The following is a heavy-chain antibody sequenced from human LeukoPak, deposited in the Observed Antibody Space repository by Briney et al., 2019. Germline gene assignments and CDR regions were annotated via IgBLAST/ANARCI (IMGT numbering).Heavy chain of an antibody. D-gene: IGHD2-15*01. CDR3: ARGPSGGSHNWFDP. J-gene: IGHJ5*02. Sequence: PSQTLSLTCTVSGGSISSGSYYWSWIRQPAGKGLEWIGRIYTSGSTNYNPSLKSRVTISVDTSKNQLSLKLNSVTAADTAVYYCARGPSGGSHNWFDPWGQGTLVTVS. CDR1: GGSISSGSYY. V-gene: IGHV4-61*02. CDR2: IYTSGST.